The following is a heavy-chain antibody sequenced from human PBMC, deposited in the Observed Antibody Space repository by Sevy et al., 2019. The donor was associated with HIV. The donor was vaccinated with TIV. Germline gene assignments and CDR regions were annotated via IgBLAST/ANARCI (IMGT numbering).Heavy chain of an antibody. J-gene: IGHJ4*02. CDR2: SRNKAKSYTT. D-gene: IGHD1-7*01. V-gene: IGHV3-72*01. CDR1: GFTFSDNY. Sequence: GGSLRLSCAVSGFTFSDNYMDWVRQAPGRGLEWVGRSRNKAKSYTTEYAASLRGSLTVSRDDYKNLFFLQMNSLKAEDAAVYYRVRFPASSGTISCHFDYWGQGTLVTVSS. CDR3: VRFPASSGTISCHFDY.